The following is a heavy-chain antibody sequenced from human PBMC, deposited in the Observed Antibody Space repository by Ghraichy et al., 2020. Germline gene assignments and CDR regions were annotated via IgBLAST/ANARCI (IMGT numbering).Heavy chain of an antibody. V-gene: IGHV4-59*01. CDR3: ARAQGRGYDFDY. Sequence: SETLSLTCTVSGGSTSGYYWSWIRQPPGKGLEWIGYIYYSGSTNYNPSLKSRVTISLDTSKNQLSLKLTSVTAADTAVYYCARAQGRGYDFDYWGQGTLVTVSS. D-gene: IGHD5-12*01. CDR1: GGSTSGYY. CDR2: IYYSGST. J-gene: IGHJ4*02.